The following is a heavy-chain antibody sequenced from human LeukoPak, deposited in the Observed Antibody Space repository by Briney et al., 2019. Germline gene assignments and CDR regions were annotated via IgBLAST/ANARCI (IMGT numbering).Heavy chain of an antibody. D-gene: IGHD3-10*01. V-gene: IGHV3-30-3*01. CDR2: ISYDGSNK. J-gene: IGHJ4*02. CDR1: GFTFSSYA. Sequence: GGSLRLSCAASGFTFSSYAMHWVRQAPGKGLEWVAVISYDGSNKYYADSVKGRFTISRDNSKNTLYLQMNSLRAEDTAVYYCARDFYGSGSFTSYFDYWGQGTLVTVSS. CDR3: ARDFYGSGSFTSYFDY.